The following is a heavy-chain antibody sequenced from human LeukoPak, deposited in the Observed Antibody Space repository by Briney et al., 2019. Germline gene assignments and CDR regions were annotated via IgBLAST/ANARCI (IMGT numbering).Heavy chain of an antibody. J-gene: IGHJ3*02. CDR3: ARGGQLWGRTPHDTFDI. Sequence: PSETLSLTCTVSGGSISSYYWSWVRQPPGKGLEWIAYMYYGGSTNYNPSLKSRVTISVDTSKNQFSLKLSSVTAADTAVYFCARGGQLWGRTPHDTFDIWGQGTMVTVSP. CDR2: MYYGGST. V-gene: IGHV4-59*08. D-gene: IGHD3-16*01. CDR1: GGSISSYY.